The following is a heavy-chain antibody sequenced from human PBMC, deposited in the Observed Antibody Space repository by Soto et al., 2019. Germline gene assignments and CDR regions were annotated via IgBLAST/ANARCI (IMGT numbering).Heavy chain of an antibody. CDR1: GFTVSSNY. V-gene: IGHV3-66*04. J-gene: IGHJ3*02. Sequence: GGSLRLSCAASGFTVSSNYMSWVRQAPGKGLEWVSVIYSGGSTYYADSVKGRFTISRHNSKNTLYLQMNSLRAEDTAVYYCASQYYDFWSGYYAFDIWGQGTMVTVSS. CDR2: IYSGGST. CDR3: ASQYYDFWSGYYAFDI. D-gene: IGHD3-3*01.